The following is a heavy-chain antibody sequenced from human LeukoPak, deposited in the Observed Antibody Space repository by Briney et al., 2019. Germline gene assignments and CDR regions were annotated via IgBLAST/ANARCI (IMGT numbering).Heavy chain of an antibody. D-gene: IGHD2-8*01. CDR2: INWNGGST. Sequence: GGSLRLSCAASGFTFDTYAMSWVRQAPGRGLEWVSGINWNGGSTAYADSVKGRFTISRDNSRNTLYLQMDSLRAEDTAVYYCAKDPNGDYIGAFDAWGQGTMVIVSS. CDR3: AKDPNGDYIGAFDA. V-gene: IGHV3-20*04. J-gene: IGHJ3*01. CDR1: GFTFDTYA.